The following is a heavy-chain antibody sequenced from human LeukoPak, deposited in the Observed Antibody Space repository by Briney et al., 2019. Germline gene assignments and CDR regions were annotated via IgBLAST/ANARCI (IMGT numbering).Heavy chain of an antibody. D-gene: IGHD5-24*01. V-gene: IGHV4-59*08. CDR3: ARPARDLTAFDI. CDR1: GGSISSHY. J-gene: IGHJ3*02. CDR2: IYYSGST. Sequence: KPSETLSLTCTVSGGSISSHYWSWIRQPPGKGLEWIGYIYYSGSTNYSPSLKSRVTVSVDTSKNQFSLRLTSVTAADTAVYYCARPARDLTAFDIWGQGTMVAVSS.